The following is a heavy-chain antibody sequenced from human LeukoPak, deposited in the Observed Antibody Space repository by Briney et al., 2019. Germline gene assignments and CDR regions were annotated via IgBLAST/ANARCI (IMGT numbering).Heavy chain of an antibody. Sequence: WIRQPPGKGLEWIGYIYYSGSTYYNPSLKSRVTISLDTSKNQFSLKLSSVTAADTAVYYCAREQVAASDYYYYGMDVWGQGTTVTVSS. CDR3: AREQVAASDYYYYGMDV. J-gene: IGHJ6*02. V-gene: IGHV4-30-4*01. D-gene: IGHD2-15*01. CDR2: IYYSGST.